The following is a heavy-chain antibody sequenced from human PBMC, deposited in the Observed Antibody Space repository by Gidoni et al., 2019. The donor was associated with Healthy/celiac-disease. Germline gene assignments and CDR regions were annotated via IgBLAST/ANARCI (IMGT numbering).Heavy chain of an antibody. D-gene: IGHD2-2*01. J-gene: IGHJ6*02. V-gene: IGHV3-30*18. CDR2: KSYDGSNK. CDR3: AKDLRRQCSSTSCYEAYYYYYGMDV. Sequence: VQLVESGGGVVQPGRSLRLSCAASGFTFSSYGMPWVRQAPGKGLEWVAVKSYDGSNKYYADSVKGRFTISRDNSKNTLYLQMNSLRAEDTAVYYCAKDLRRQCSSTSCYEAYYYYYGMDVWGQGTTVTVSS. CDR1: GFTFSSYG.